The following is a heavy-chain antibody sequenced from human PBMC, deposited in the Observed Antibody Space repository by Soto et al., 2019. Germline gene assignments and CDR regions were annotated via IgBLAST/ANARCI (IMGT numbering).Heavy chain of an antibody. CDR1: RFNFTSYS. V-gene: IGHV3-21*01. CDR3: ARLDYGDYGGAGDY. Sequence: PGGSMRISCAASRFNFTSYSMNWVSQAPGKGLEWVSSISTSSSYIYYADLVKGRFTISRDNAKNSLYLQMNSLIAEDTAVYYCARLDYGDYGGAGDYWGQGT. D-gene: IGHD4-17*01. J-gene: IGHJ4*02. CDR2: ISTSSSYI.